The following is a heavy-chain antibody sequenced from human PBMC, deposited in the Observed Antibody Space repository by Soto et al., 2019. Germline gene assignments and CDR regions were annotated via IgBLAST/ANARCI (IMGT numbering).Heavy chain of an antibody. CDR1: GGSIRVQSYY. J-gene: IGHJ5*02. CDR3: TRRYNWNDYYFDP. Sequence: LALTCTVSGGSIRVQSYYWTWIRQTPGKVLEWVGISYYSGTSYFNPALKGRVTISVDTSTNQFSLRLTSLTAADTAVYYCTRRYNWNDYYFDPWGQGTLVNVSS. V-gene: IGHV4-39*01. CDR2: SYYSGTS. D-gene: IGHD1-20*01.